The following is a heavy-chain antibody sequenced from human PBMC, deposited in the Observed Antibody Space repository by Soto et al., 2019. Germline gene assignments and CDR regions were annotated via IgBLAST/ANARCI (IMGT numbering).Heavy chain of an antibody. CDR1: GFTFSSYG. Sequence: QVQLVESGGDVVQPGRSLRLSCAASGFTFSSYGMHWVRQAPGKGLEWVAVIWYDGSNKYYADSVKGRFTISRDNSKNTLYLQMNSLRAEDTAVYYCARDPVGERTTWAFDIWGQGTMVTVSS. V-gene: IGHV3-33*01. CDR2: IWYDGSNK. D-gene: IGHD3-3*01. J-gene: IGHJ3*02. CDR3: ARDPVGERTTWAFDI.